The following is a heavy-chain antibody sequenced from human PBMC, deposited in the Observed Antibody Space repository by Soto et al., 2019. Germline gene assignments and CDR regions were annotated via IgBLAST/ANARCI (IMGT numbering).Heavy chain of an antibody. V-gene: IGHV3-30*01. Sequence: ADSVKGRFTISRDNSKNTLYLQMNSLRAEDTAVYYCARLTTVTTIFDYWGQGTLVTVSS. CDR3: ARLTTVTTIFDY. J-gene: IGHJ4*02. D-gene: IGHD4-17*01.